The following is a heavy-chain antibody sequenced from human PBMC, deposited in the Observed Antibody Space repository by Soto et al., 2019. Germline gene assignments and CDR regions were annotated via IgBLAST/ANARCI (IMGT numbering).Heavy chain of an antibody. CDR2: IIPIFGTA. D-gene: IGHD2-15*01. CDR3: AREACSGGSCYPGGYVMDV. V-gene: IGHV1-69*06. Sequence: QVQLVQSGAEVKKPGSSVKVSCKASGGTFSSYAISWVRQAPGQGLEWMGGIIPIFGTANYAQKFQGRVTITADKSTSTAYMERSSLRSEDTAVYYCAREACSGGSCYPGGYVMDVWGQGTKVTVSS. J-gene: IGHJ6*02. CDR1: GGTFSSYA.